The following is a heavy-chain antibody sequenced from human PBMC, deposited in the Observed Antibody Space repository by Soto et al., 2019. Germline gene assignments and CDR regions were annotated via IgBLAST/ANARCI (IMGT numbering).Heavy chain of an antibody. CDR3: ARGPSGSDNYYMDV. V-gene: IGHV1-8*01. D-gene: IGHD2-21*02. Sequence: GASVKVSCKASGYTFNIYDINWVRQATGQGLEWMGWMNPKSGNTGYAQMFQGRVTMTRNTSINTVYMELSSLRSEDSAVYYCARGPSGSDNYYMDVWGKGTTVTVSS. CDR2: MNPKSGNT. CDR1: GYTFNIYD. J-gene: IGHJ6*03.